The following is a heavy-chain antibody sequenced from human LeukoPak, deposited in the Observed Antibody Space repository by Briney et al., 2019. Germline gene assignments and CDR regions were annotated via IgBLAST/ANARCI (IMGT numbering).Heavy chain of an antibody. CDR2: ISSSGSTI. Sequence: GGSLRLSCAASGFTFSSYSMNWVRQAPGKGLEWVSYISSSGSTIYYADSVKGRFTISRDNAKNSLYLQMNSLRAEDTAVYYCARVPPLLIQRGGMDVWGQGTTVTVSS. V-gene: IGHV3-48*04. CDR1: GFTFSSYS. CDR3: ARVPPLLIQRGGMDV. J-gene: IGHJ6*02. D-gene: IGHD5-18*01.